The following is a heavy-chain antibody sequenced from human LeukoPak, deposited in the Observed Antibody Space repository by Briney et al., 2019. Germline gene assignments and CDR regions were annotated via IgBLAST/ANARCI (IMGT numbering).Heavy chain of an antibody. Sequence: ASVKVSCKASGYTFTSYAMHWVRQAPGQRLEWMGWINAGNGNTKYSQKFQGRVTITRDTSASTAYMELSGLRSEDTAVYYCARVWQPRLFDYWGQGTLVTVSS. CDR2: INAGNGNT. V-gene: IGHV1-3*01. J-gene: IGHJ4*02. CDR3: ARVWQPRLFDY. CDR1: GYTFTSYA. D-gene: IGHD6-13*01.